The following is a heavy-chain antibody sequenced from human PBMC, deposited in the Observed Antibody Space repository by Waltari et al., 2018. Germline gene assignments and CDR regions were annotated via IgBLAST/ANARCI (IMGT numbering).Heavy chain of an antibody. V-gene: IGHV3-53*01. CDR1: GFTVGNNF. Sequence: EVQLVESGGDLIQPGGSLRLSCAASGFTVGNNFMGWVRQAPGKGLEWVSVIYSGGSTNYIDSVWGRFTISRDSSKNTLYLQMNSLRAEDTAVYYCAKVDNVGLNNYWGQGTLVTVSS. CDR3: AKVDNVGLNNY. J-gene: IGHJ4*02. D-gene: IGHD1-1*01. CDR2: IYSGGST.